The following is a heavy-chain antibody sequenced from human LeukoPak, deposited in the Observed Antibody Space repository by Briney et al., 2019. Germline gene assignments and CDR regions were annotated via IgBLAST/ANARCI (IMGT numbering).Heavy chain of an antibody. CDR2: MNPNSGNT. CDR3: ARQEGSGSYYTIDY. Sequence: GASVKVSCKASGGTFSSYAINWVRQATGQGLEWMGWMNPNSGNTNYAQKLQGRVTMTTDTSTSTAYMELRSLRSDDTAVYYCARQEGSGSYYTIDYWGQGTLVTVSS. D-gene: IGHD3-10*01. J-gene: IGHJ4*02. CDR1: GGTFSSYA. V-gene: IGHV1-18*01.